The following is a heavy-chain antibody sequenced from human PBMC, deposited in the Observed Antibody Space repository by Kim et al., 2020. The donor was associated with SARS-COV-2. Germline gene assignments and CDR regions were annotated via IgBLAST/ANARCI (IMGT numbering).Heavy chain of an antibody. D-gene: IGHD1-26*01. J-gene: IGHJ6*02. CDR3: ARVGTSSGSYSYYYYGMDV. V-gene: IGHV7-4-1*02. Sequence: ASVKVSCKASGYTFTSYAMNWVRQAPGQGLEWMGWINTNTGNPTYAQGFTGRFVFSLDTSVSTAYLQISSLKAEDTAVYYCARVGTSSGSYSYYYYGMDVWGQGTTVTVSS. CDR1: GYTFTSYA. CDR2: INTNTGNP.